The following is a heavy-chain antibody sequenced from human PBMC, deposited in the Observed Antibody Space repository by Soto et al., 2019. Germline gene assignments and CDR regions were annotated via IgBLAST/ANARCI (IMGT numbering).Heavy chain of an antibody. CDR1: GVPISRTDYY. V-gene: IGHV4-39*01. Sequence: QLQLQESGPGLVKPSETLSITCTVSGVPISRTDYYWGWIRQTPGKGLEWIGSIYYSGSTNYNASLKSRVTISVDTSKNQFSLKLSSVTAADTAVYYCARYAGDLYWGQGTLVTVSS. CDR2: IYYSGST. CDR3: ARYAGDLY. J-gene: IGHJ4*02. D-gene: IGHD3-10*01.